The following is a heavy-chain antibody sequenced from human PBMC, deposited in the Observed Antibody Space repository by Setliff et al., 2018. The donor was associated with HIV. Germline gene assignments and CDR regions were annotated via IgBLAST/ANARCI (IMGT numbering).Heavy chain of an antibody. CDR3: TRWIVGSSNIFAFDI. Sequence: ASVKVSCKASGYPLTDFDIYWMRQASGQGLEWLGWINPKSGNTAYAQSFQGRVTLTTNTAISTVDMELSSLSSEDTAVYYCTRWIVGSSNIFAFDIWGQGTLVTVSS. CDR2: INPKSGNT. D-gene: IGHD1-26*01. CDR1: GYPLTDFD. V-gene: IGHV1-8*01. J-gene: IGHJ3*02.